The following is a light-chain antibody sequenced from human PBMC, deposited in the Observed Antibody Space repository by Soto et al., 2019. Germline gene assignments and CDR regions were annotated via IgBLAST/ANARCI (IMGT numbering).Light chain of an antibody. V-gene: IGKV4-1*01. CDR2: WAS. J-gene: IGKJ1*01. Sequence: DIVMTQSPASLAVSLGERAAIKCKSSQSVLVSSMNENCLGWYQQKPGQPPKLLIYWASTRASGVPDRFSGSGCGTDFTLTSTNLQAEDGALYYCQQCYSPPWTFGQGTKVELK. CDR3: QQCYSPPWT. CDR1: QSVLVSSMNENC.